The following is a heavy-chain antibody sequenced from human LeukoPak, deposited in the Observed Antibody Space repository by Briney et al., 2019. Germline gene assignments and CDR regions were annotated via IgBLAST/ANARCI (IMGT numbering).Heavy chain of an antibody. CDR2: IDPSDSYT. CDR1: GYSFTSYW. V-gene: IGHV5-10-1*01. Sequence: GESLKISCKGSGYSFTSYWISWVRQMPGKGLEWMGRIDPSDSYTNYSPSFQGHVTISADKPISTAYLQWSSLKASDTAMYYCARLGIVVGNRPIAAAGIESGLDYWGQGTLVTVSS. D-gene: IGHD6-13*01. CDR3: ARLGIVVGNRPIAAAGIESGLDY. J-gene: IGHJ4*02.